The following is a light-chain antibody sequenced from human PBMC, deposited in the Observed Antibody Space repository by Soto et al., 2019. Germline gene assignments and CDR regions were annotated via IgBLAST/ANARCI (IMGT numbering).Light chain of an antibody. CDR2: GES. CDR1: QSVSNN. J-gene: IGKJ1*01. Sequence: EIVLTQSPGTLSLSPGERATLSCRASQSVSNNYLAWYQQKPGQAPRLLIYGESARATGIPARFSGSGSGTEFTLTISSLQSEDFAVYFCQQYYDWPRTFGQGTKVDIK. V-gene: IGKV3-15*01. CDR3: QQYYDWPRT.